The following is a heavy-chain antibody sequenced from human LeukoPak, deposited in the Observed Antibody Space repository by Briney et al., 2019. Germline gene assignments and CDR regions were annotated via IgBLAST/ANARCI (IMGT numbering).Heavy chain of an antibody. D-gene: IGHD4-11*01. Sequence: PSETLSLTCTVSGGSISSSSYYWGWIRQPPGKGLEWIGSIYYSGSTYYNPSLKSRVTISVDTSKNQFSLKLTSVTAADTAMYYCARLRGNYFPDFWGQGTLVTVSS. V-gene: IGHV4-39*07. CDR2: IYYSGST. CDR1: GGSISSSSYY. J-gene: IGHJ4*02. CDR3: ARLRGNYFPDF.